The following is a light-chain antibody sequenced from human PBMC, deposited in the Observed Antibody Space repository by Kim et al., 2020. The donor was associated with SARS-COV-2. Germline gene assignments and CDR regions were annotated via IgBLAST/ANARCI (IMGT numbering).Light chain of an antibody. CDR2: AAS. CDR3: QKCDSAPST. V-gene: IGKV1-27*01. Sequence: DIQMTQSPSSLSASVGDRVTITCRASQDISNYLAWFQLKPGKAPKLLIYAASDLQPGVPSRFSGSGSGTDFTLTVTSLQPEDVATYYCQKCDSAPSTFGQGTKVEIK. J-gene: IGKJ1*01. CDR1: QDISNY.